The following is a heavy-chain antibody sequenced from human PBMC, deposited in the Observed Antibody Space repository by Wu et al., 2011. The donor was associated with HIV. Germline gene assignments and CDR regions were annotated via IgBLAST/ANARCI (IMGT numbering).Heavy chain of an antibody. CDR2: TIPLFGTT. V-gene: IGHV1-69*15. D-gene: IGHD3-16*01. CDR1: GGSFNDYA. CDR3: AFGGGVILNMYYLNL. Sequence: QVQLVQSGAEVKEPGSSVKVSCRASGGSFNDYAMNWVRQAPGRGLEWLGRTIPLFGTTSYAQNFQGRFTITADESTSTVSMALSNLRSDDTAVYFCAFGGGVILNMYYLNLWGPGNLVTVSS. J-gene: IGHJ4*03.